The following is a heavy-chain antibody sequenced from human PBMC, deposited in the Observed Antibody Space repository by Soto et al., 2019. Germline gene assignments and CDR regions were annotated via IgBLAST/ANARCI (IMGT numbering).Heavy chain of an antibody. CDR2: IYYSGST. CDR3: ARGRTYLDY. CDR1: VGSISSYY. Sequence: SETLSLTCTVSVGSISSYYWSWIRQPPGKGLECIGYIYYSGSTNYNPSIKSRVTISVXXXXXXFXLKLXXXTAADTAVYYCARGRTYLDYWGQGALVTVSS. J-gene: IGHJ4*02. V-gene: IGHV4-59*01.